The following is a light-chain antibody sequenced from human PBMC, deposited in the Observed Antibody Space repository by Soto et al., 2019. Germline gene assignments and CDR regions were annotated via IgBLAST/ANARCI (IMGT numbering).Light chain of an antibody. V-gene: IGLV2-14*01. Sequence: QSALTQPASVSGSPGQSMTLLCTGTSSDVGGYNSVSWYQQHPGKAPKLMIHDVSNRPSGVSNRFSGSKSGNTASLTISGLQAEDEADYYCSSYTSSSSYVFGTGTKLTVL. CDR1: SSDVGGYNS. CDR3: SSYTSSSSYV. CDR2: DVS. J-gene: IGLJ1*01.